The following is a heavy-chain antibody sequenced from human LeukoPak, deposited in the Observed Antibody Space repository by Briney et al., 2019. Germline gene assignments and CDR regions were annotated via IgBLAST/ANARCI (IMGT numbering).Heavy chain of an antibody. CDR1: VYTFTGYY. Sequence: ASVKVSRKPSVYTFTGYYMHWVRQAPGPRHGTMGIINLSGGYTSYPQKFEARITVTRDTSTSTVYIALSSLRSEHTPVYFCAVPGGNWYFDLWGGGSLV. D-gene: IGHD4-23*01. V-gene: IGHV1-46*01. J-gene: IGHJ2*01. CDR3: AVPGGNWYFDL. CDR2: INLSGGYT.